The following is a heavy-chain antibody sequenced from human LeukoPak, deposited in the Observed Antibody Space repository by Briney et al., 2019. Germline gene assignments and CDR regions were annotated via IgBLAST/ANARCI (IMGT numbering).Heavy chain of an antibody. Sequence: SETLSLTCTVSGGSISSSSYYWGWIRQPPGKGLEWIGSIYYSGSTYYNPSLKSRVTISVDTSKNQFSLKLSSVTAADTAVYYCARAGQVVGATKFDYWGQGTLVTVSS. V-gene: IGHV4-39*07. J-gene: IGHJ4*02. D-gene: IGHD1-26*01. CDR1: GGSISSSSYY. CDR2: IYYSGST. CDR3: ARAGQVVGATKFDY.